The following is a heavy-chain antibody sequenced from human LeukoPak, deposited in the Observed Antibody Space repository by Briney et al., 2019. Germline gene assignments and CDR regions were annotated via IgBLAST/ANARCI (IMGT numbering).Heavy chain of an antibody. J-gene: IGHJ4*02. CDR1: GFTSSSSW. CDR3: ATSGTRGVINGH. V-gene: IGHV3-7*03. D-gene: IGHD3-10*01. Sequence: GGSLRLSCAVSGFTSSSSWMNWVRQAPGKGLEWVANIKQDGSETYYVDSVKGRFTISRDNAKKSLYLQMNSLRVEETAVYYCATSGTRGVINGHWGQGTLVTVSS. CDR2: IKQDGSET.